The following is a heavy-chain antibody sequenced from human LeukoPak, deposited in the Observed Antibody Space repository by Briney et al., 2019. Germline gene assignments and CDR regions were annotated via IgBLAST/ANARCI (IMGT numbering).Heavy chain of an antibody. V-gene: IGHV4-34*01. Sequence: PSETLSLTCAVYGGSFSGYYWSWIRQPPGKGLEWIGEINHSGSTNYNPSLKSRVTISVDTSKNQFSLKLGSVTAADTAVYYCASTGNWFDPWGQGTLVTVSS. CDR1: GGSFSGYY. CDR2: INHSGST. D-gene: IGHD4-17*01. CDR3: ASTGNWFDP. J-gene: IGHJ5*02.